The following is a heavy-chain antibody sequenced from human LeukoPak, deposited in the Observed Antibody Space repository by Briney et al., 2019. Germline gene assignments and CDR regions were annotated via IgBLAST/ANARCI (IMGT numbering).Heavy chain of an antibody. J-gene: IGHJ6*02. CDR2: ISSSSSYI. Sequence: GGSLRLSCAASGFTFSSYTMNSVRQAPGKGLEWVSSISSSSSYIYYADSVKGRLTISRDNAKNSLYLQMNSLRAEDTAVYYCARDPTPRYCSGGSCYTHYGIDVWGQGTTVTVSS. CDR1: GFTFSSYT. V-gene: IGHV3-21*01. D-gene: IGHD2-15*01. CDR3: ARDPTPRYCSGGSCYTHYGIDV.